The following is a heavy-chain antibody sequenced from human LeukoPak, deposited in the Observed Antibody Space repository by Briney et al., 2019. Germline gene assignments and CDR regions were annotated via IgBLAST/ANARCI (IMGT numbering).Heavy chain of an antibody. CDR2: IGSGSNYI. CDR3: ARDNGYPANWFDP. V-gene: IGHV3-21*01. Sequence: GGSLRLSCAASGFIFSSYWMHWVRQAPGKGLEWVSSIGSGSNYIEYYADSVKGRFTISRDNAKNSLYLQMNSLRAEDTAVYYCARDNGYPANWFDPWGQGTLVTVSS. CDR1: GFIFSSYW. D-gene: IGHD5-18*01. J-gene: IGHJ5*02.